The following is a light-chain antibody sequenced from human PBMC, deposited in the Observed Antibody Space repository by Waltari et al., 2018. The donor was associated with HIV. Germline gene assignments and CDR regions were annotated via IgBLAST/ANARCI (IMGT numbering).Light chain of an antibody. J-gene: IGLJ3*02. CDR3: SSYTSNSKWV. CDR1: SSAVGGYEY. CDR2: DVV. V-gene: IGLV2-14*03. Sequence: QSALTQPASVSGSPGQSITISCTGTSSAVGGYEYVSWSQQHPAKAPKLMIYDVVNRPSGVSNRFSGSKSGNTASLTISGLQAEDEADYYCSSYTSNSKWVFGGGTKLTVL.